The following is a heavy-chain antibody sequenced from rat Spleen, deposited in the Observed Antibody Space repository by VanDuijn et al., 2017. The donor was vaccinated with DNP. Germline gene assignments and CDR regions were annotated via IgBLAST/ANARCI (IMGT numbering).Heavy chain of an antibody. CDR2: ISYDGSST. CDR3: AKDPRDFDY. Sequence: EVQLVESGGGLVQPGRSLKLSCAASGFTFSDYYMAWVRQAPTKGLEWVASISYDGSSTYYRDSVKGRFTISRDNAKSSLYLQMDSLRSEDTATYYCAKDPRDFDYWGQGVMVTVSS. D-gene: IGHD4-3*01. CDR1: GFTFSDYY. J-gene: IGHJ2*01. V-gene: IGHV5-20*01.